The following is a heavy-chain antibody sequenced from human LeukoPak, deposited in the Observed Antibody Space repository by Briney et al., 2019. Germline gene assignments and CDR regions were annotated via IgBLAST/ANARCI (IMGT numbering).Heavy chain of an antibody. CDR1: GLTFSNSA. J-gene: IGHJ1*01. V-gene: IGHV3-23*01. CDR3: AKDRRYYYDSSGYFQH. CDR2: ISGSGGST. Sequence: GGSLRLSCAASGLTFSNSAMSWVRQAPGKGLEWVSGISGSGGSTYYADSVKGRFTISRDNSKNTLYLQMNSLRAEDTAVYYCAKDRRYYYDSSGYFQHWGQGTLVTVSS. D-gene: IGHD3-22*01.